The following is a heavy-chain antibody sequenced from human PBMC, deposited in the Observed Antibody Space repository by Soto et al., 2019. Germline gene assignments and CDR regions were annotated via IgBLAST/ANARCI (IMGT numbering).Heavy chain of an antibody. CDR3: AREKRANGYFDY. Sequence: EVKLVESGGGLVQPGGSLRLSCAASGFAFSSYSMSWVRQAPGKGLEWVANIKQDEREKYYLDSVKGRFTISRDDTKNSLCLKMNSLRVDDTAVYYCAREKRANGYFDYWGQGTLVTVSS. V-gene: IGHV3-7*01. D-gene: IGHD4-17*01. J-gene: IGHJ4*02. CDR1: GFAFSSYS. CDR2: IKQDEREK.